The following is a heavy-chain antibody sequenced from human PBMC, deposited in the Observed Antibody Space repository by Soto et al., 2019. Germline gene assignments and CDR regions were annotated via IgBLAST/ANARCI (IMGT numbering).Heavy chain of an antibody. CDR2: ISSSSSTI. Sequence: PGGSLRLSCAASGFTFSSYSMNWVRQAPGKGLEWVSYISSSSSTIYYADSVKGRFTISRDNAKNSLYLQMNSLRAEDTAVYYCARDGIGDFWSGPDDIWGQGTMVTVSS. J-gene: IGHJ3*02. CDR1: GFTFSSYS. D-gene: IGHD3-3*01. V-gene: IGHV3-48*01. CDR3: ARDGIGDFWSGPDDI.